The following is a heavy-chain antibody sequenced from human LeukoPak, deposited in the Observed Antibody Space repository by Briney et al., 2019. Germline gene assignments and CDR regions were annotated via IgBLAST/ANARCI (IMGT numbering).Heavy chain of an antibody. Sequence: GGSLRLSCAASGFTFSSHWMHWVRQAPGKGLVWVGVISDDGRRKDYADSVKGRFTISRDNSKDTLYLQMNSLRAEDTAVYYCAKRPSDYGDYVSYFDYWGQGTLVTVSS. CDR2: ISDDGRRK. J-gene: IGHJ4*02. V-gene: IGHV3-30*18. CDR1: GFTFSSHW. D-gene: IGHD4-17*01. CDR3: AKRPSDYGDYVSYFDY.